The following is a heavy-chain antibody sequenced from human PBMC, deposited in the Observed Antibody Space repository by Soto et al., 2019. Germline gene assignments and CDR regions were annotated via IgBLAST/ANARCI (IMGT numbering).Heavy chain of an antibody. CDR2: IYPGDSDT. J-gene: IGHJ6*02. CDR3: ARQRTDYYYGMDV. V-gene: IGHV5-51*01. Sequence: PGESLKISCKGSGYSFTSYWIGWVRQMPGKGLEWMGTIYPGDSDTRYSPSFQGQVTISADKSISTAYLQWSSLRASDTAMYYCARQRTDYYYGMDVWGQGTTVTVSS. CDR1: GYSFTSYW.